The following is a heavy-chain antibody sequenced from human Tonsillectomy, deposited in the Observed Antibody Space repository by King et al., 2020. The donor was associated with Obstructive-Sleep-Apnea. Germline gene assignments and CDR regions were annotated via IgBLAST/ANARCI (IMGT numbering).Heavy chain of an antibody. CDR2: IYHSGST. D-gene: IGHD6-19*01. CDR3: ARGRSGWSEYFQH. J-gene: IGHJ1*01. CDR1: GNSISSTYF. Sequence: VQLQESGPGLVKPSETLSLICTVSGNSISSTYFWGWIRPPPGKGLGWIGKIYHSGSTYYNPSLTSRVTISVDTSKDQFSLKVNSVTAADTAVYYCARGRSGWSEYFQHWGQGTLVTVSS. V-gene: IGHV4-38-2*02.